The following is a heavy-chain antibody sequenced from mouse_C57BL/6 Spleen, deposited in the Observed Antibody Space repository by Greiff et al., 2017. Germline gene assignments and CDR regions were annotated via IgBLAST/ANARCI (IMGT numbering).Heavy chain of an antibody. D-gene: IGHD2-4*01. V-gene: IGHV1-64*01. J-gene: IGHJ3*01. CDR2: IHPNSGST. Sequence: VQLQQPGAELVKPGASVKLSCKASGYTFTSYWMHWVKQRPGQGLEWIGMIHPNSGSTNYNEKFKSKATLTVDKSSSTAYMQLSSLTSEDSAVYYCARNDYDPPWFAYWGQGTLVTVSA. CDR3: ARNDYDPPWFAY. CDR1: GYTFTSYW.